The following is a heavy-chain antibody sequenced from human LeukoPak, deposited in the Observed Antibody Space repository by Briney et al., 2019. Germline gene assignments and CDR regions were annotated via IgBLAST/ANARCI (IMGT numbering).Heavy chain of an antibody. D-gene: IGHD6-13*01. J-gene: IGHJ5*02. CDR3: ARDQARIAAAGTYDWFDP. V-gene: IGHV1-2*02. CDR1: GYAFTGHY. Sequence: ASVKVSCKASGYAFTGHYMHWVRQAPGQGLEWMGWINPKSGDTNYAQKFQGRVTMTRDTSIDTAYMELSRLRSDDTAVYYCARDQARIAAAGTYDWFDPWGQGTLVTVSS. CDR2: INPKSGDT.